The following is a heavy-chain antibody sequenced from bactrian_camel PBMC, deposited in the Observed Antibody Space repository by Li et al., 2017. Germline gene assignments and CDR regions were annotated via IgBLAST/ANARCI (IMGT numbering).Heavy chain of an antibody. J-gene: IGHJ4*01. D-gene: IGHD2*01. Sequence: VQLVESGGGSVQAGGSLKLSCAASGDTIRTYCMGWFRQGSTGKEREGVARISADGRTKYADFVDGRATISQDKAKYAMNLQLNNLKVEDTATYYCAAADAAPRTWQPTLGSCDVKYWGQGTQVTVS. CDR2: ISADGRT. V-gene: IGHV3S67*01. CDR3: AAADAAPRTWQPTLGSCDVKY. CDR1: GDTIRTYC.